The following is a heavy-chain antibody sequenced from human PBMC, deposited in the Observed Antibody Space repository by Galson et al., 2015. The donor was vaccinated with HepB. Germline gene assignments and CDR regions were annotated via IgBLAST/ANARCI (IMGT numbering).Heavy chain of an antibody. V-gene: IGHV3-49*03. CDR3: TRDPSGGGNPDFDY. CDR1: GFTFGDYA. Sequence: SLRLSCAASGFTFGDYAMSWFRQAPGKGLEWVGFIRSKAYGGTTEYAASVKGRFTISRDDSKSIAYPQMNSLKTEDTAVYYCTRDPSGGGNPDFDYWGQGTLVTVSS. CDR2: IRSKAYGGTT. D-gene: IGHD4-23*01. J-gene: IGHJ4*02.